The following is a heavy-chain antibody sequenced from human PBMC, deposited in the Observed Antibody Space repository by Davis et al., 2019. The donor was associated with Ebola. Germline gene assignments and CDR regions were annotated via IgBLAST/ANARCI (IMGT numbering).Heavy chain of an antibody. CDR3: ARNSSGFGHYDH. Sequence: PGGSLRLSCIVSRGSMSSHYWSWIRQPPGKGLEWIGTMYYSGSTYYNPSLKSRLTLSVDTSRNHFSLDLTSVTSADTAIYYCARNSSGFGHYDHWGQGILITVSS. D-gene: IGHD3-22*01. V-gene: IGHV4-59*11. J-gene: IGHJ5*02. CDR1: RGSMSSHY. CDR2: MYYSGST.